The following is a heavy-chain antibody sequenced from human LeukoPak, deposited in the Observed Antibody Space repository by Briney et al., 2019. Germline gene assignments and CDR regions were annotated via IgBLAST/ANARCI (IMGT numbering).Heavy chain of an antibody. CDR3: ARDIPDYYDSSGYQAGWFDP. J-gene: IGHJ5*02. V-gene: IGHV4-39*07. CDR1: GGSISSYY. CDR2: MYYSGST. Sequence: SETLSLTCTVSGGSISSYYWGWIRQPPGKGLEWIGSMYYSGSTYYNPSLKSRVTISINTSKNQFSLKLSSVTAADTAVYYCARDIPDYYDSSGYQAGWFDPWGQGTLVTVSS. D-gene: IGHD3-22*01.